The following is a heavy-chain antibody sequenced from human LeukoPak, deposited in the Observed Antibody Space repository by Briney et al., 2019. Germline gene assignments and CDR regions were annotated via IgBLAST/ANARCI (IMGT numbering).Heavy chain of an antibody. V-gene: IGHV1-18*01. CDR1: GYTLTGNG. CDR2: ITTQSGNT. CDR3: ARGAYGDK. Sequence: ASVKVSCKASGYTLTGNGINWRRQPPGQGLEWMGWITTQSGNTNYAQKVQGRLTSTTDRSTNTAYMELRSLRSDDTAVYYCARGAYGDKWGQGTMVTVSS. J-gene: IGHJ4*02. D-gene: IGHD4-17*01.